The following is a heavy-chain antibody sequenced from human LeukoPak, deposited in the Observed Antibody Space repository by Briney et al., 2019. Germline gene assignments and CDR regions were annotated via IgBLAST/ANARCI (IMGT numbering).Heavy chain of an antibody. CDR2: TWYDGNKK. D-gene: IGHD1-1*01. CDR1: GFIFGSYG. CDR3: ARDHSTTGTYPADY. Sequence: GGSLRLSCAASGFIFGSYGMHWVRQAPGKGLEWVAVTWYDGNKKYYADSAKGRFTISKDNSKNTLYLQMNSLRVEDSAVYYCARDHSTTGTYPADYWGQGTLVTVSS. V-gene: IGHV3-33*01. J-gene: IGHJ4*02.